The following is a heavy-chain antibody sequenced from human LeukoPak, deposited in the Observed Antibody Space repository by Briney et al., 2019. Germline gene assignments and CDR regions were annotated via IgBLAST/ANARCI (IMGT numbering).Heavy chain of an antibody. CDR3: ARGASGNYHYFDY. J-gene: IGHJ4*02. V-gene: IGHV4-59*08. CDR2: IYYSGST. CDR1: GGSISSYY. D-gene: IGHD1-26*01. Sequence: SETLSLTCTVSGGSISSYYWSWIRQPPGKGLEWIGYIYYSGSTNYNPSLKSRVTISVDTSKNQFSLRLSSVTAADTAVYYCARGASGNYHYFDYWGQGTLVTASS.